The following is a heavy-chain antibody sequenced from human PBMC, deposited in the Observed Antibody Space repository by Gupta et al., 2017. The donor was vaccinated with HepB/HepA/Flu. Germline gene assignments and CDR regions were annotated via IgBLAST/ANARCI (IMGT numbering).Heavy chain of an antibody. J-gene: IGHJ6*02. D-gene: IGHD2-21*01. Sequence: QVQLVESGGGVVQPGRSLRLSCAASGFTFSSYGMPWACRAPGKGLDWVAVISYDGRNKYYADSVKGRFTISRDNSKNTLYLQMNSLRAEDTAVYYCAKECGRYGYYYYGMDVWGQGTTVTVSS. CDR2: ISYDGRNK. CDR3: AKECGRYGYYYYGMDV. CDR1: GFTFSSYG. V-gene: IGHV3-30*18.